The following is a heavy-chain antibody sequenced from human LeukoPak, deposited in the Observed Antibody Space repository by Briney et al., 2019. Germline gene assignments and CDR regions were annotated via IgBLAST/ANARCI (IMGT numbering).Heavy chain of an antibody. D-gene: IGHD2-15*01. V-gene: IGHV3-23*01. CDR1: GFTFSSYA. Sequence: PGGSLRLSCAASGFTFSSYAMSWVRQAPGKGLEWVSAISGSGGSTYYADSVKGRFTISRDYSKNTLYLQMNSLRAEDTAVYYCAKDYCSGGSCYLDYWGQGTLVTVSS. CDR2: ISGSGGST. J-gene: IGHJ4*02. CDR3: AKDYCSGGSCYLDY.